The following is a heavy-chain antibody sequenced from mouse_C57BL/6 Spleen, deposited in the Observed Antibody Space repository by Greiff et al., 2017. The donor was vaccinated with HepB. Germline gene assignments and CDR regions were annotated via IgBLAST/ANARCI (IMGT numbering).Heavy chain of an antibody. CDR1: GYTFTSYG. V-gene: IGHV1-81*01. J-gene: IGHJ4*01. CDR2: IYPRSGNT. CDR3: ARRDYGNLYAMDY. Sequence: VKLMESGAELARPGASVKLSCKASGYTFTSYGISWVKQRTGQGLEWIGEIYPRSGNTYYNEKFKGKATLTADKSSSTAYMELRSLTSEDSAVYFCARRDYGNLYAMDYWGQGTSVTVSS. D-gene: IGHD2-1*01.